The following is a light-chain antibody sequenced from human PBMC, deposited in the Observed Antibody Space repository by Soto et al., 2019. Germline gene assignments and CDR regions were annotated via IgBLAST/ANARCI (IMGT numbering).Light chain of an antibody. CDR2: GAS. CDR1: QSVSTN. V-gene: IGKV3-15*01. J-gene: IGKJ1*01. CDR3: QQYNNWTRP. Sequence: EIVMTQSPATLSVSPGASATLSCRASQSVSTNLAWYQQKPGQVPRVLIYGASTRATEIPARFSGSGSGTEFTLTTDSLQSEDFAVYYCQQYNNWTRPFGQGTKVDIX.